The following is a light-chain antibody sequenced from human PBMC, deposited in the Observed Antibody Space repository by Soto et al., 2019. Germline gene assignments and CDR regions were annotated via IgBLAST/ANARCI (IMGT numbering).Light chain of an antibody. CDR3: QQYYGTPT. CDR2: WAS. V-gene: IGKV4-1*01. Sequence: DIVMTQSPASLAVSLGERATINCKSSQSVLYSSNNKNYLAWYQQKPGQPPKLIISWASSRESGVPDRFSGGGSGTDFTLTINSLQAEDVAVYYCQQYYGTPTFGQGSKVDIK. CDR1: QSVLYSSNNKNY. J-gene: IGKJ1*01.